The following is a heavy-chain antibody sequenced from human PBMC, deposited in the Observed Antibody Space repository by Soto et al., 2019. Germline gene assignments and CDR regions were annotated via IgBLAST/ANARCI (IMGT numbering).Heavy chain of an antibody. CDR3: ARVNGSYYYGMDV. CDR1: GGSISSSNW. CDR2: IYHSGST. Sequence: SETLSLTCTVSGGSISSSNWWSWVRQPPGKGLEWIGEIYHSGSTNYNPSLKSRVTISVDKSKNQFSLKLSSVTAADTAVYYCARVNGSYYYGMDVWGQGTTVTVSS. V-gene: IGHV4-4*02. D-gene: IGHD1-26*01. J-gene: IGHJ6*02.